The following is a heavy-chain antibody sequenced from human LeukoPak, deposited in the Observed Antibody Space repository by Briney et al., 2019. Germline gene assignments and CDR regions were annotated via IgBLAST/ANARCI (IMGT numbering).Heavy chain of an antibody. J-gene: IGHJ6*03. V-gene: IGHV3-23*01. D-gene: IGHD3-9*01. CDR1: GFTFSSYA. CDR2: ISGSGGST. CDR3: AKGHYDILTGYYVYYYYYMDV. Sequence: GGSLRLSCAASGFTFSSYAMSWVRQAPGEGLEWVSAISGSGGSTYYADSVKGRFTIYRDNSKNTLYLQMNSLRAEDTAVYYCAKGHYDILTGYYVYYYYYMDVWGKGTTVTVSS.